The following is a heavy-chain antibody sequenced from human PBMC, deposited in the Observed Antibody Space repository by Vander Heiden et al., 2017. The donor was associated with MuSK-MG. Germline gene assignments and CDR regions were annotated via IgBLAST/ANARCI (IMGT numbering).Heavy chain of an antibody. CDR2: SYTSGST. D-gene: IGHD4-17*01. CDR3: ARAAGDYYYYYYYMDV. V-gene: IGHV4-61*02. J-gene: IGHJ6*03. Sequence: QVQLQESGPGLVKPSQTLSLTCTVSGGSISSGGYYWSWIRQPAGKGLEWIGRSYTSGSTNYNPSLKSRVTMSVDTSKNQFSLKLSSVTAADTAVYYCARAAGDYYYYYYYMDVWGKGTTVTVSS. CDR1: GGSISSGGYY.